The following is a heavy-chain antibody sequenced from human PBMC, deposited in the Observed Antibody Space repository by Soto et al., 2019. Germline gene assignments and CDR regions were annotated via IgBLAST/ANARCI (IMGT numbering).Heavy chain of an antibody. CDR3: ARVIGYYYHMDV. V-gene: IGHV1-18*01. CDR1: GYTFTTYA. D-gene: IGHD3-22*01. Sequence: QGQLVQSGGEVKKPGASVKVSCKASGYTFTTYALSWVRQAPGQGLEGMGWISAYNGNTNYAQNLPGRVTMTTDTTTSTAYMELRSLRSDDTAVYYCARVIGYYYHMDVWGQGTTVTVSS. J-gene: IGHJ6*02. CDR2: ISAYNGNT.